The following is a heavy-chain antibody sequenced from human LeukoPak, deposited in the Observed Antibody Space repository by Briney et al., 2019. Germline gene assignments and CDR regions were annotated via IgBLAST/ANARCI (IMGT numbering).Heavy chain of an antibody. D-gene: IGHD3-22*01. CDR1: GFTFSDYW. V-gene: IGHV3-74*01. CDR3: ARGVSEYYYDSSGYYTGSYDP. J-gene: IGHJ5*02. Sequence: GGSLRLSCAASGFTFSDYWMHWVRQAPGKGLVWVSRISSDGSSTSYADSVKGRFTVSRDNAKNTLYPQMNSLRAEDTAVYYCARGVSEYYYDSSGYYTGSYDPWGQGTLVTVSS. CDR2: ISSDGSST.